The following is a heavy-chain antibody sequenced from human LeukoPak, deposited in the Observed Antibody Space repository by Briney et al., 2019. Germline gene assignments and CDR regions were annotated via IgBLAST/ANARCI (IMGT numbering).Heavy chain of an antibody. J-gene: IGHJ4*02. CDR3: ARGITMIVVAPGY. V-gene: IGHV3-21*01. CDR1: GFTFSSYS. CDR2: ISSSSSYI. D-gene: IGHD3-22*01. Sequence: PGGPLRLSCAASGFTFSSYSMNWVRQAPGKGLEWVSSISSSSSYIYYADSVKGRFTISRDNAKNSLYLQMNSLRAEDTAVYYCARGITMIVVAPGYWGQGTLVTVSS.